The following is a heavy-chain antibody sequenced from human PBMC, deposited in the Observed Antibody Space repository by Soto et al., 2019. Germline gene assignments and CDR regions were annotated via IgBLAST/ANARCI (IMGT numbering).Heavy chain of an antibody. D-gene: IGHD6-13*01. CDR3: ARAAMGGSSWPFDY. V-gene: IGHV4-31*03. Sequence: PSETLSLTCTVSGGSISSGGYYWSWIRQHPGKGLEWIGYIYHSGSTNYNPSLKSRVTISVDKSKNQFSLKLSSVTAADTAVYYCARAAMGGSSWPFDYWGQGTLVTVSS. CDR2: IYHSGST. J-gene: IGHJ4*02. CDR1: GGSISSGGYY.